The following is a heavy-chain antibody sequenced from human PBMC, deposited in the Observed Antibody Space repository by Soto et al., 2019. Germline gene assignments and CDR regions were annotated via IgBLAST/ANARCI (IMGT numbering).Heavy chain of an antibody. V-gene: IGHV3-23*01. CDR1: GFTFSSYA. Sequence: GGSLSLSCAVSGFTFSSYALSWVRQAPGKGLEWVSIIGASGGSTFYADSVKGRCTISRDNSKNTLYLQMNNLRAEDTAVYYCAKHFDSGCPDYWGQGTLVTVSS. J-gene: IGHJ4*02. CDR3: AKHFDSGCPDY. D-gene: IGHD6-19*01. CDR2: IGASGGST.